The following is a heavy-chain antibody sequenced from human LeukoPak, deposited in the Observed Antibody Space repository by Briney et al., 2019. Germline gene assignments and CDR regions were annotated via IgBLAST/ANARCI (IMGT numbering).Heavy chain of an antibody. CDR1: GGSVSSGAYY. J-gene: IGHJ5*02. CDR2: IYYTGST. V-gene: IGHV4-31*03. Sequence: SETLSLTCTVSGGSVSSGAYYWSWIRQHPEKGLEWIGAIYYTGSTYYNPSLKSRVTISVDTSKNQFSLKLSSVTAADTAVYYCARRMVTIFGVVTNWFDPWGQGTLVTVSS. CDR3: ARRMVTIFGVVTNWFDP. D-gene: IGHD3-3*01.